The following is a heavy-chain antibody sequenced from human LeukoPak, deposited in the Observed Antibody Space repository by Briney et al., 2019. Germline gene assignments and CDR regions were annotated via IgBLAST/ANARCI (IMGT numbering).Heavy chain of an antibody. Sequence: GRSLRLSCAASGFTFSSYGMHWVRQAPGKGLEWVAAIWYDGSNKYYADSVKGRFTISRDNSKNTRYLQMNSLRAEDTAVYYCASASSHRIAAGGDYWGQGTLVTVSS. V-gene: IGHV3-33*01. CDR1: GFTFSSYG. CDR3: ASASSHRIAAGGDY. J-gene: IGHJ4*02. CDR2: IWYDGSNK. D-gene: IGHD6-13*01.